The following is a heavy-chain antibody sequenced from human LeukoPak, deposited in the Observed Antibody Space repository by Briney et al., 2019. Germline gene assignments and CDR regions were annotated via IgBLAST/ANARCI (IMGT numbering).Heavy chain of an antibody. D-gene: IGHD3-10*01. V-gene: IGHV3-66*01. CDR2: IHRGGNT. CDR3: ARDPGYGLGVDYGDY. CDR1: GFTVSGNY. J-gene: IGHJ4*02. Sequence: GGSLRLSCAASGFTVSGNYMSWVRQAPGKGLEWLSVIHRGGNTYYADSVKGRFTISRDSSKNTVFLQMDSLRAEDTAVYYCARDPGYGLGVDYGDYWGQGILVTVSS.